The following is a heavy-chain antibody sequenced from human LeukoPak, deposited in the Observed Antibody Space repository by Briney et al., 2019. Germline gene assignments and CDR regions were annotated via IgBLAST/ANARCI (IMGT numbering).Heavy chain of an antibody. D-gene: IGHD6-13*01. V-gene: IGHV1-3*01. Sequence: PGASVKVSCKASGYTFTNYAIHWVRQAPGQRLEWMGWINAGNGNTKYSQKFQGRVTITRDTSASTAYMELSSLRSEDTAVYYCARDLGIAAAATPGYWGQGTLVTVSS. CDR2: INAGNGNT. CDR3: ARDLGIAAAATPGY. J-gene: IGHJ4*02. CDR1: GYTFTNYA.